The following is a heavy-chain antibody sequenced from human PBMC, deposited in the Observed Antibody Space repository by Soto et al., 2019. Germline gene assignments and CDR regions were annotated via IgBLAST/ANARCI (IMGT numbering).Heavy chain of an antibody. CDR3: ASTYSTSWYWFDP. J-gene: IGHJ5*02. CDR2: IFSNDEK. CDR1: GFSLSNAGLG. Sequence: QVTVKESGPVLVKPTETLTLTCTVSGFSLSNAGLGVSWIRQPPGKALEWLAHIFSNDEKSYSTSLKSRLTTSXDPXKIQVVLTMTNMNPVDTATYYCASTYSTSWYWFDPWGQGTLVTVSS. D-gene: IGHD6-13*01. V-gene: IGHV2-26*04.